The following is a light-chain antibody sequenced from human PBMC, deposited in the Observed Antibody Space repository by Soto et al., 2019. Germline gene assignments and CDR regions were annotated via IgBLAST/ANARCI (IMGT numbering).Light chain of an antibody. CDR2: GVS. V-gene: IGKV1-12*01. J-gene: IGKJ1*01. CDR1: QALSTS. CDR3: QQSYSTPRIT. Sequence: DLQMTQSPSSVSASVGDRVTITCRASQALSTSLAWYQQRPGRAPKLLIYGVSTLQTGVPSRFSGSGSGTDFTLTISSLQPEDFATYYCQQSYSTPRITFGQGTKVDIK.